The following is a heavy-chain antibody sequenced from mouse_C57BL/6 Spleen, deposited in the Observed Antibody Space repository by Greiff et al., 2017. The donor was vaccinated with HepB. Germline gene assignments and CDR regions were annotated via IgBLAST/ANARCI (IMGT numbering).Heavy chain of an antibody. CDR3: ARDGSTKYFDY. CDR2: IYPGDGDT. V-gene: IGHV1-82*01. CDR1: GYAFSSSW. J-gene: IGHJ2*01. D-gene: IGHD2-3*01. Sequence: QVQLQQSGPELVKPGASVKISCKASGYAFSSSWMNWVKQRPGKGLEWIGRIYPGDGDTNYNGKFKGKATFTADTSSNTAYMQLSSLTTEDSAIYYCARDGSTKYFDYWGQGTTLTVSS.